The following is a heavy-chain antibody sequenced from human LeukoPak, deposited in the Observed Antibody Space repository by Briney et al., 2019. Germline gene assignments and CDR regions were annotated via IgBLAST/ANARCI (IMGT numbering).Heavy chain of an antibody. CDR2: IRYDGSNK. CDR1: GFTFSSYG. D-gene: IGHD3-9*01. J-gene: IGHJ4*02. V-gene: IGHV3-30*02. Sequence: GGSLRLSCAASGFTFSSYGMHWVRQAPGKGLEWVAFIRYDGSNKYYADSVKGRFTISRDNSKNTLYLQMNSLRAEDTAVYYCARGGLEYYDILTGYFDYWGQGTLVTVSS. CDR3: ARGGLEYYDILTGYFDY.